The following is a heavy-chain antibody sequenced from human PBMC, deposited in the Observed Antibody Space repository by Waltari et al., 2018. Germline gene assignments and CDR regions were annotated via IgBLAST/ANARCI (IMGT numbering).Heavy chain of an antibody. Sequence: QVQLVESGGGVVQPGRSLRLSCAASGFTFSSYGMHWVRQAPGKGLEWVAVIWYDGSNKYYADSVKGRFTISRDNSKNTLYLQMNSLRAEDTAVYYCARAGVWFGELLVYYYYYGMDVWGQGTTVTVSS. J-gene: IGHJ6*02. CDR3: ARAGVWFGELLVYYYYYGMDV. V-gene: IGHV3-33*01. CDR1: GFTFSSYG. D-gene: IGHD3-10*01. CDR2: IWYDGSNK.